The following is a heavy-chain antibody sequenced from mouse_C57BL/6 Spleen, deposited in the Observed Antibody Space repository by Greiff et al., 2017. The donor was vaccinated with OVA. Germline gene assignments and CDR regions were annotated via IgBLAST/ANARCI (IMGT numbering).Heavy chain of an antibody. CDR2: ISIYYDDT. V-gene: IGHV1-67*01. CDR3: ARIYDGYYDYYAMDY. Sequence: QVQLQQSGPELVRPGESVKISCKGSGYTFTDYAMHWVKQSNAKSLEWIGVISIYYDDTNYNQKFKGKATMTVDKSSSTAYMELARLTSEDSAIYYCARIYDGYYDYYAMDYWGQGTSVTVSS. CDR1: GYTFTDYA. D-gene: IGHD2-3*01. J-gene: IGHJ4*01.